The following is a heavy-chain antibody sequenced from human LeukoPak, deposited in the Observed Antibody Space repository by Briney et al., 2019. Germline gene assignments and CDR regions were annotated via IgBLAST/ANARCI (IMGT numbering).Heavy chain of an antibody. V-gene: IGHV5-51*01. D-gene: IGHD2-15*01. Sequence: GESLKISCQGSGYSFITYWIGWVRQMPGKGLEWMGIIYPSDSDTKYSPSLQGQVTISADTSTNTAYLQWSSLKDSDAAVYFCARQRYCSGGSCFSWYDAFDIWGQGTVVTVSS. CDR1: GYSFITYW. CDR2: IYPSDSDT. J-gene: IGHJ3*02. CDR3: ARQRYCSGGSCFSWYDAFDI.